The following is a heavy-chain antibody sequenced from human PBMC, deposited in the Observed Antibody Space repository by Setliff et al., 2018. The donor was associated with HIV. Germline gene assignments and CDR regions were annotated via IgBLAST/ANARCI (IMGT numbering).Heavy chain of an antibody. V-gene: IGHV3-11*04. Sequence: KPSETLSLTCAVYGGSVSGHYWGWFRQPPGKGLEWISYISSSGSPIYLANSVKGRFIISRDNAKNALYLQMNSLRAEDTAVYYCARDWGEHYDSSGFSSWGQGTLVTVSS. CDR2: ISSSGSPI. J-gene: IGHJ5*02. CDR3: ARDWGEHYDSSGFSS. D-gene: IGHD3-22*01. CDR1: GGSVSGHY.